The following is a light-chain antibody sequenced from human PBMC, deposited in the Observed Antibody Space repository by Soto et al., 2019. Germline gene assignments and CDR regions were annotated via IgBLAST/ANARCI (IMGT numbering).Light chain of an antibody. CDR1: SSNIGSNA. Sequence: QSVLTPPPSASGTPGQRVTISCSGSSSNIGSNAVNWYQQLPGTAPKLLIYSNNQRPSGVPERFSGSKSGTSASLAISGLQSEDEADYYCAAWDDSLNGYVFGTGTKVTVL. CDR2: SNN. J-gene: IGLJ1*01. CDR3: AAWDDSLNGYV. V-gene: IGLV1-44*01.